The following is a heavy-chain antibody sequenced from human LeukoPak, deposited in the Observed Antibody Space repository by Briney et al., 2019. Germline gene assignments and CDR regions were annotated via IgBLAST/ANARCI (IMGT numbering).Heavy chain of an antibody. V-gene: IGHV4-4*02. D-gene: IGHD1-26*01. J-gene: IGHJ4*02. Sequence: PSGTLSLTCAVSGGSISSSNWWSWVRQPPGKGLEWIGEIYHSGSTYYNPSLKSRVTISVDRSKNQFSLKLSSVTAADTAVYYCARRGVGIVGATHDWGQGTLVTVSS. CDR3: ARRGVGIVGATHD. CDR2: IYHSGST. CDR1: GGSISSSNW.